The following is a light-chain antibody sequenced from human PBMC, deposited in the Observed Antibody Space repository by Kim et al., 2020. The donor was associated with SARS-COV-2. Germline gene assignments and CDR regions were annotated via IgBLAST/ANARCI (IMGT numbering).Light chain of an antibody. CDR3: SSYTYDTNFDYV. J-gene: IGLJ1*01. Sequence: SITISCTAFSDDFATSDCVSWYQHRPERAPRLIIYDVTKRTSGISDRFSGSTTGYMASLSISGLQADNEAYYNCSSYTYDTNFDYVFGPGTKVTVL. V-gene: IGLV2-14*03. CDR1: SDDFATSDC. CDR2: DVT.